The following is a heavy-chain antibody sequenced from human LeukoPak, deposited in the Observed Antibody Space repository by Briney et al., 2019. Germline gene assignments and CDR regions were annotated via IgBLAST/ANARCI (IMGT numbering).Heavy chain of an antibody. V-gene: IGHV3-9*01. Sequence: GGSLRLSCAASGFTFDDYAMHWVRQAPGKGLEWVSGISWSSGSIGYADSVKGRFTISRDNAKNSLYLQMNSLRAEDTALYYCAKGGGYYYDSSGYYAWGQGTLVTVSS. CDR3: AKGGGYYYDSSGYYA. CDR2: ISWSSGSI. D-gene: IGHD3-22*01. CDR1: GFTFDDYA. J-gene: IGHJ5*02.